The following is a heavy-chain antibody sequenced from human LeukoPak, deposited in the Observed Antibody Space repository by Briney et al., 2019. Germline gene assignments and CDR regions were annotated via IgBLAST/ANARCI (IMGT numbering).Heavy chain of an antibody. CDR3: ARDAGGGNSDYYYYYGMDV. CDR1: GGTFSSYA. Sequence: SVKVSCKASGGTFSSYAISWVRQAPEQGLEWMGGIIPIFGTANYAQKFQGRVTITADESTSTAYMELSSLRSEDTAVYYCARDAGGGNSDYYYYYGMDVWGQGTTVTVSS. V-gene: IGHV1-69*13. J-gene: IGHJ6*02. D-gene: IGHD4-23*01. CDR2: IIPIFGTA.